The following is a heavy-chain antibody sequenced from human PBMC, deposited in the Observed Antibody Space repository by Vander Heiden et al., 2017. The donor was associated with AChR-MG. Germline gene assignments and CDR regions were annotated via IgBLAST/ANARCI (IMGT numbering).Heavy chain of an antibody. CDR2: IYYSGSN. Sequence: QLQLQESGPGLVKPSETLSLTCTVSCGSIRSSSYYGGGIRKHQGKGLEWIGSIYYSGSNYYNPYLKSRVTISVDTSKNQFSLKLSSVTAADTAVYYCARGYGEDAFDIWGQGTMVTVSS. D-gene: IGHD4-17*01. J-gene: IGHJ3*02. V-gene: IGHV4-39*01. CDR3: ARGYGEDAFDI. CDR1: CGSIRSSSYY.